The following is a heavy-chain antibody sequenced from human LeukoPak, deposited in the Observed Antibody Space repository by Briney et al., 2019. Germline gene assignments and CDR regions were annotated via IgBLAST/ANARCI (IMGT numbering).Heavy chain of an antibody. Sequence: GGSLRLSCAASGFTFSTYSMNWVRQAPGKGLGWVSYISSSSSTIYYADSVKGRFTISRDNAKNSLYLQMNSLRDEDTAVYYCARTYGGNSVLIAFDIWGQGTMVTVSS. CDR3: ARTYGGNSVLIAFDI. CDR1: GFTFSTYS. V-gene: IGHV3-48*02. D-gene: IGHD4-23*01. J-gene: IGHJ3*02. CDR2: ISSSSSTI.